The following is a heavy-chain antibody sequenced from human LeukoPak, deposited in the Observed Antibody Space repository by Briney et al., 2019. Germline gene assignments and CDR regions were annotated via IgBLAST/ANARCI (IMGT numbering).Heavy chain of an antibody. V-gene: IGHV3-23*01. CDR3: ATYCSGNNCYPGRKDY. J-gene: IGHJ4*02. CDR1: EFTFSNYA. CDR2: ISGSGDGT. D-gene: IGHD2-15*01. Sequence: GGSLRLSCAASEFTFSNYAVTWVRQAPGKGLEWVSAISGSGDGTYYADSVRGRFTISRDNSKNTLYLQMNSLRAADTAVYYCATYCSGNNCYPGRKDYWGQGTLVTVSS.